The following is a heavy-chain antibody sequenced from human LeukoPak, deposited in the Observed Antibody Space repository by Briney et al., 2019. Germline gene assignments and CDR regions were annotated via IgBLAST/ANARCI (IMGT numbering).Heavy chain of an antibody. D-gene: IGHD6-19*01. J-gene: IGHJ4*02. CDR1: GFTFSSYT. Sequence: GGSLRLSCAAAGFTFSSYTMHWVRQAPDKGLEWVAVISHDGGNKYYADSVKGRFTISRDNSKNTLYLQMNGLRAEETAMYYCATPYTSGWSLYFDNWGQGTLVTVSS. CDR3: ATPYTSGWSLYFDN. CDR2: ISHDGGNK. V-gene: IGHV3-30-3*01.